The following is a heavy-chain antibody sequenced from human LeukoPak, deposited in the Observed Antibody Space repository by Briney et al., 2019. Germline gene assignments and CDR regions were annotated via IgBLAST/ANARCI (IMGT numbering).Heavy chain of an antibody. CDR2: IYYSGST. CDR1: GGSISSGGYY. CDR3: ARAIRVGWFDP. Sequence: SETLSLTCTVSGGSISSGGYYWSWIRQHPGKGLEWIGYIYYSGSTYYNPSLKSRVTISVDTSKNQFSLQLNSVTPEDTAVYYCARAIRVGWFDPWGQGTLVTVSS. J-gene: IGHJ5*02. V-gene: IGHV4-31*03. D-gene: IGHD1-26*01.